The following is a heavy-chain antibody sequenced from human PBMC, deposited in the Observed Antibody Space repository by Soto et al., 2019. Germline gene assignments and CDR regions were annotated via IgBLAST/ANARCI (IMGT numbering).Heavy chain of an antibody. Sequence: GGSLRLSCGAPGFNFRLYPMAWVRQAPGKGLEWVSSISGSGGSTFYADSVKGRFTISRDNSKNTLYLQMDTLRAGDSAVYYCAKAHTFRFYYFTGGDYWGQGTLVTVSS. D-gene: IGHD3-22*01. CDR1: GFNFRLYP. V-gene: IGHV3-23*01. CDR3: AKAHTFRFYYFTGGDY. CDR2: ISGSGGST. J-gene: IGHJ4*02.